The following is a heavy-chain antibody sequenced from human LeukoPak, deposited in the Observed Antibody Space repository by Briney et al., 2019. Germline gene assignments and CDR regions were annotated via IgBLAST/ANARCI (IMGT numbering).Heavy chain of an antibody. CDR3: ARADVDTAMVTRVDAFDI. Sequence: SETLSLTCTVSGGSISSGGYYWSWIRQHPGKGLEWIGYIYYSGSTYYNPSLKSRVSISVDTSKSQFSLKLSSVTAADTAVYYCARADVDTAMVTRVDAFDIWGQGTMVTVSS. CDR2: IYYSGST. V-gene: IGHV4-31*03. J-gene: IGHJ3*02. CDR1: GGSISSGGYY. D-gene: IGHD5-18*01.